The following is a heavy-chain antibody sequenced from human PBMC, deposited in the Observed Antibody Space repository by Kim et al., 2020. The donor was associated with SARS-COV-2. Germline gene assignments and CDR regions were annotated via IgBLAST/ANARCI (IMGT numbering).Heavy chain of an antibody. CDR1: GYTLTELS. CDR2: FDPEDGET. V-gene: IGHV1-24*01. Sequence: ASVKVSCKVSGYTLTELSMHWVRQAPGKGLEWMGGFDPEDGETIYAQKFQGRVTMTEDTSTDTAYMELSSLRSEDTAVYYCARLRWEQLIYYYYYGMDVWGQGTTVTVSS. J-gene: IGHJ6*02. D-gene: IGHD1-26*01. CDR3: ARLRWEQLIYYYYYGMDV.